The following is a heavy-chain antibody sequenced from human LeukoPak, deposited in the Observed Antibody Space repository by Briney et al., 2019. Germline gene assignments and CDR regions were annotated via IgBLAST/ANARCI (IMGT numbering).Heavy chain of an antibody. CDR1: GYTFTGYY. D-gene: IGHD3-22*01. CDR3: ARGGSKSLGGGTYYYDSSGYYGY. V-gene: IGHV1-2*02. Sequence: VSVKVSCKASGYTFTGYYMHWVRQAPGQGLEWMGWINPNSGGTNYAQKFQGRVTMTRDTSISTAYMELSRLRSDDTAVYYCARGGSKSLGGGTYYYDSSGYYGYWGQGTLVTVSS. CDR2: INPNSGGT. J-gene: IGHJ4*02.